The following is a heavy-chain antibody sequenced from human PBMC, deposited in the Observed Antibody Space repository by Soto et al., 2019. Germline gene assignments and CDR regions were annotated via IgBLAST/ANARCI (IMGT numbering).Heavy chain of an antibody. Sequence: QVQLVQSGAEVKKPGASVKVSCKASGYTFTSYYMHWVRQAPGQGLEWMGIINPSGGSTSYAQKFQGRVIMTRDTSTSTVYMELSSLRSEDTAVYYCARAAGGLGGGDPNDYWGQGTLVTVSS. V-gene: IGHV1-46*01. CDR3: ARAAGGLGGGDPNDY. CDR2: INPSGGST. CDR1: GYTFTSYY. J-gene: IGHJ4*02. D-gene: IGHD2-21*02.